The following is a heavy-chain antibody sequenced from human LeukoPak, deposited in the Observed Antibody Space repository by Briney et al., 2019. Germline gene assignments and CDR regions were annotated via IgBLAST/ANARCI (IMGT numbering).Heavy chain of an antibody. CDR3: AKAAYSSSHRNWFDP. V-gene: IGHV3-23*01. CDR1: GFTFSNYA. D-gene: IGHD6-13*01. CDR2: ISDSGGST. Sequence: PGGSLRLSCSVSGFTFSNYAMSWVRQAPGKGLEWVSAISDSGGSTYYADSVKGRFTISRDNSKNTLYLQMNSLRAEGTAVYYCAKAAYSSSHRNWFDPWGQGTLVTVSS. J-gene: IGHJ5*02.